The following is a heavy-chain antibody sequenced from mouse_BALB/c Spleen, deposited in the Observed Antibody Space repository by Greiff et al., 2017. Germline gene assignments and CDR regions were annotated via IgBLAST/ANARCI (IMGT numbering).Heavy chain of an antibody. CDR1: GFTFSSYG. D-gene: IGHD1-1*01. CDR2: INSNGGST. CDR3: ARGDGRASRYFDV. Sequence: EVQLQESGGGLVQPGGSLKLSCAASGFTFSSYGMSWVRQTPDKRLELVATINSNGGSTYYPDSVKGRFTISRDNAKNTLYLQMSSLKSEDTAMYYCARGDGRASRYFDVWGAGTTVTVSS. V-gene: IGHV5-6-3*01. J-gene: IGHJ1*01.